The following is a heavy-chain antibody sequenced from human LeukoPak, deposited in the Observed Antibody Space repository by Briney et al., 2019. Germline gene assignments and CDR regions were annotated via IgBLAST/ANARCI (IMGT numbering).Heavy chain of an antibody. CDR3: AKDATAVVGTVYMDV. Sequence: GGSLRLSCAASGFTFSSFGMSWVRQAPGKGLEWISHISNTGDIIHYADSVEGRFTISRDNAKNSLYLQMNSLRAEDTAVYYCAKDATAVVGTVYMDVWGKGTTVTISS. CDR1: GFTFSSFG. D-gene: IGHD6-13*01. J-gene: IGHJ6*03. V-gene: IGHV3-48*04. CDR2: ISNTGDII.